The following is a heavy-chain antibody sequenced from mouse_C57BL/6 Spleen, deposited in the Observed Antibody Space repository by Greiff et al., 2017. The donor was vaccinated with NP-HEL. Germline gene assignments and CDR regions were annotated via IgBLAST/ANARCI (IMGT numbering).Heavy chain of an antibody. V-gene: IGHV1-69*01. CDR3: ARGRGYADY. CDR2: IDPSDSYT. J-gene: IGHJ2*01. D-gene: IGHD2-2*01. CDR1: GYTFTSYW. Sequence: QVQLQQPGAELVMPGASVKLSCKASGYTFTSYWMHWVKQRPGQGLEWIGEIDPSDSYTNYNQKFKGKSTLTVDKSSSTAYMQLRSLPSEDSAVYYCARGRGYADYWGQGTTLTVSS.